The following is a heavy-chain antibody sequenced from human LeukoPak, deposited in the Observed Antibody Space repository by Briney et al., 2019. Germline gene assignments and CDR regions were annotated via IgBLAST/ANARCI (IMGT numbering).Heavy chain of an antibody. J-gene: IGHJ4*02. D-gene: IGHD3-22*01. CDR2: ISAYNGNT. Sequence: ASVKVSCKASGYTFTSYGISWVRQAPGQGLEWMGWISAYNGNTNYAQKLQGRVTMTTDTSTSTAYMELRSLRSEDTAVYYCARDGNYYYDSSGYYYFDYWGQGTLVTVSS. CDR1: GYTFTSYG. V-gene: IGHV1-18*01. CDR3: ARDGNYYYDSSGYYYFDY.